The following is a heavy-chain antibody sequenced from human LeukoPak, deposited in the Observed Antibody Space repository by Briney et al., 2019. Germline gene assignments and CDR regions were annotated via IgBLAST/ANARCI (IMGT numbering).Heavy chain of an antibody. CDR2: INPNSGGT. CDR1: GYTFTGYY. D-gene: IGHD3-3*01. V-gene: IGHV1-2*02. Sequence: ASVKVSCKASGYTFTGYYMHWVRQAPGQGLEWMGWINPNSGGTNYAQKFQGRVTMTRDTSISTAYMELSRLRSDDTAVYYCARLPTPINEFWSAEPQWGQGTLVTVSS. CDR3: ARLPTPINEFWSAEPQ. J-gene: IGHJ4*02.